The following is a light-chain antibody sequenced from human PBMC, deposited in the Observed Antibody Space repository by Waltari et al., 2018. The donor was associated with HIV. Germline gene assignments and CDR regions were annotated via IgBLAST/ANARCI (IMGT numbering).Light chain of an antibody. CDR2: DVN. CDR3: FSYTSTSTRV. CDR1: TRDIGGYNY. Sequence: QSALTQPASVSGSPGQSITISCNGTTRDIGGYNYVSWYQQRPGKAPRLMAYDVNKRPSGVSDRFSGSKSGNTASLTISGLQAEDEADYYCFSYTSTSTRVFGGGTRLTVL. V-gene: IGLV2-14*03. J-gene: IGLJ3*02.